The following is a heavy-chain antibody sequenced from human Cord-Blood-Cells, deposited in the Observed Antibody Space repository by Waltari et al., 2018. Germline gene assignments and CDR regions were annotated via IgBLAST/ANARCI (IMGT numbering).Heavy chain of an antibody. J-gene: IGHJ4*02. CDR3: AKSLGVVVVAADY. CDR2: ISYDGSNK. V-gene: IGHV3-30*18. CDR1: GFTFSSYG. Sequence: QVQLVESGGGVVQPGRSLRLSCAASGFTFSSYGMHWVRQAPGKGLEWGAVISYDGSNKYYADSVKGRFTISRDNSKNTLYLQMNSLRAEDTAVYYCAKSLGVVVVAADYWGQGTLVTVSS. D-gene: IGHD2-15*01.